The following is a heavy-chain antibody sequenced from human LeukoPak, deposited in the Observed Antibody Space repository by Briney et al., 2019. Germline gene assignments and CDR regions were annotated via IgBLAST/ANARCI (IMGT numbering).Heavy chain of an antibody. CDR2: ISGSGGST. Sequence: PGGSLRLSCAASGFTFSSYVMSWVRQAPGKGLEWVSTISGSGGSTYYADSVKGRFTISRDNSKNTLYLQMNSLRAEDTAVYYCAKDQDSNTTMGGTTRHWGQGTLVTVSS. J-gene: IGHJ4*02. V-gene: IGHV3-23*01. CDR3: AKDQDSNTTMGGTTRH. D-gene: IGHD5-18*01. CDR1: GFTFSSYV.